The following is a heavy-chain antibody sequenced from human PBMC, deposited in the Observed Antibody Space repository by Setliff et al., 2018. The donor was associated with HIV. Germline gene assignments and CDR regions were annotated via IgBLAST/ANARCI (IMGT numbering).Heavy chain of an antibody. CDR3: ARLGSGWSDSYYYAMDV. J-gene: IGHJ6*02. CDR1: GYTFTTFG. V-gene: IGHV1-18*01. CDR2: ISAYNGHT. Sequence: ASVKVSCKASGYTFTTFGISWVRQAPGQGLEWMGWISAYNGHTNYAQKFQGRVTMTTDTSTSTAYMELRSLRPDDTAVYYCARLGSGWSDSYYYAMDVWGQGTTVTVSS. D-gene: IGHD6-19*01.